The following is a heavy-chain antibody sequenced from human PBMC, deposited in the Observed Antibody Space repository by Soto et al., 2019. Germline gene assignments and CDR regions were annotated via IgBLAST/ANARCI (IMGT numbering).Heavy chain of an antibody. Sequence: QVQLVESGGGVVQPGRSLRLSCAASGFTFSSYGMHWVRQAPGKGLEWVAVVSYEGSNKYYADSVKGRFTIARDNSKNTLYLQMNSLIAEDTAVYYCAKDLRVAGTFDVWGQGTMVTVSS. CDR2: VSYEGSNK. J-gene: IGHJ3*01. CDR1: GFTFSSYG. CDR3: AKDLRVAGTFDV. V-gene: IGHV3-30*18. D-gene: IGHD6-19*01.